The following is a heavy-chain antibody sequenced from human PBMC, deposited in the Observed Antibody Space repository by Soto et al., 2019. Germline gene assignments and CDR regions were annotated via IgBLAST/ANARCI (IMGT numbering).Heavy chain of an antibody. D-gene: IGHD6-13*01. Sequence: ASVKVSCKASGYTFTGYYMHWVRQAPGQGLEWMGCINPNSGGTNYAQKFQGRVTMTRDTSISTAYMELSRLRSDDTAVYYCAREWVEQPVNDCWGQGTLGTVST. CDR2: INPNSGGT. CDR3: AREWVEQPVNDC. V-gene: IGHV1-2*02. J-gene: IGHJ4*02. CDR1: GYTFTGYY.